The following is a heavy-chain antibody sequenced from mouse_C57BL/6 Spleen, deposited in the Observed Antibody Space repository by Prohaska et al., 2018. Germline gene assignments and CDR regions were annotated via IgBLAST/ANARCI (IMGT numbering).Heavy chain of an antibody. CDR2: INPKNGGT. J-gene: IGHJ2*01. CDR3: ARGTTVAFDY. D-gene: IGHD1-1*01. Sequence: SVKISCKASGYTFTDYYMNWVKQSHGKSLEWIGDINPKNGGTSYNQKFKGKATLTVDKSSSTAYMELRSLTSEDSAVYYCARGTTVAFDYWGQGTTLTVSS. CDR1: GYTFTDYY. V-gene: IGHV1-26*01.